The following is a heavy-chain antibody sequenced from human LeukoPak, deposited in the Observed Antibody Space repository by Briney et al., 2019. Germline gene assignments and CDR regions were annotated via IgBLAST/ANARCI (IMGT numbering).Heavy chain of an antibody. V-gene: IGHV1-69*06. CDR1: GGTFSSYA. Sequence: ASVKVSCKASGGTFSSYAISWVRQAPGQGLEWMVRIIPIFGTANYAQKFQGRVTITADKSTSTAYMELSSLRSEDTAVYYCARAAPQELPGGGFQHWGQGTLVTVSS. J-gene: IGHJ1*01. D-gene: IGHD1-26*01. CDR3: ARAAPQELPGGGFQH. CDR2: IIPIFGTA.